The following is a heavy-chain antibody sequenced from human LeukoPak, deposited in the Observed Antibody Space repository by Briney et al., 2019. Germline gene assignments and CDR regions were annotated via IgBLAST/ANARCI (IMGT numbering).Heavy chain of an antibody. Sequence: PGGSLRLSCAASGFSFSSYAMSWVRQAPGKGLEWVSLISGSGDSTHYADSVKGRFTISRDKSKNTLYLQMDSLRAEDTALYYCAKDYCSTTSCRFDYWGQGTLVTVSS. CDR2: ISGSGDST. CDR3: AKDYCSTTSCRFDY. V-gene: IGHV3-23*01. J-gene: IGHJ4*02. D-gene: IGHD2-2*01. CDR1: GFSFSSYA.